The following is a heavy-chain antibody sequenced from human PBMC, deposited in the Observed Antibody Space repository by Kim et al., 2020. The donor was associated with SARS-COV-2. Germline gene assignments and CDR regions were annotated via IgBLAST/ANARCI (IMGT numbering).Heavy chain of an antibody. Sequence: SETLSLTCTVSGGSISSSSYYWGWIRQPPGKGLEWIGSIYYSGSTYYNPSLKSRVTISVDTSKNQFSLKLSSVTAADTAGYYCARHPLYGDRDYWGQGTLVTVSS. J-gene: IGHJ4*02. CDR3: ARHPLYGDRDY. CDR2: IYYSGST. CDR1: GGSISSSSYY. V-gene: IGHV4-39*01. D-gene: IGHD4-17*01.